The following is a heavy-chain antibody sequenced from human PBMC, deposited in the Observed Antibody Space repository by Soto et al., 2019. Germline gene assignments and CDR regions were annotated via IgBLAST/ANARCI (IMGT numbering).Heavy chain of an antibody. Sequence: QVQLVQSGTEVKRPGDSVKVSCKASGYTFTGYYVHWVRQAPGQGLEWMGWINPNSGDTYLAQRFQRRVTKNMDKFIGTAYMELRGLTSVDTAEYYCAKGGAIVAAGTRVYLYNAMDVWGQVTTVTVCS. CDR2: INPNSGDT. J-gene: IGHJ6*02. V-gene: IGHV1-2*02. CDR3: AKGGAIVAAGTRVYLYNAMDV. D-gene: IGHD1-26*01. CDR1: GYTFTGYY.